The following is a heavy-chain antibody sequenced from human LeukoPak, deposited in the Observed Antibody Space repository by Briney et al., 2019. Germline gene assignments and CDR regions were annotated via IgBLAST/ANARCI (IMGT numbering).Heavy chain of an antibody. CDR3: ARGYGYTVNFDY. V-gene: IGHV4-59*08. CDR2: IYYSGST. CDR1: GGSISRYY. J-gene: IGHJ4*02. Sequence: PSETLSLTCTVSGGSISRYYWSWIRQSPRKALEWIGYIYYSGSTNYNPSLKSRVTISLDTSKNQFSLKMSSVTAADTAVYYCARGYGYTVNFDYWGQGTLVTVSS. D-gene: IGHD6-13*01.